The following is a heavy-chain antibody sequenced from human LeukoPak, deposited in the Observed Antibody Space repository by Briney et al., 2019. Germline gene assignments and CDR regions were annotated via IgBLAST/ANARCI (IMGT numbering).Heavy chain of an antibody. V-gene: IGHV3-23*01. CDR1: GFTFTSYS. CDR3: ANGATGRYCSSTTCYR. Sequence: PGGSLRLSCAASGFTFTSYSMTWVRQAPGKGLEWVSAISADGGDTYYADSVKGRFTISRDNPKNTLFLQMSSLRVEDTAVYYCANGATGRYCSSTTCYRWGQGTLVTVSS. D-gene: IGHD2-2*01. J-gene: IGHJ4*02. CDR2: ISADGGDT.